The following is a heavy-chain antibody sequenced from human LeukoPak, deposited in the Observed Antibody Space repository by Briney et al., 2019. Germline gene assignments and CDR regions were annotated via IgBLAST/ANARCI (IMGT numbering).Heavy chain of an antibody. D-gene: IGHD3-22*01. V-gene: IGHV4-59*12. CDR2: IYYSGST. CDR1: GGSISSYY. Sequence: SETLSLTCTVSGGSISSYYWSWIRQPPGKGLEWIGYIYYSGSTSYNPSLKSRVTISVDTSKKQFSLKLNSVTAADTAVYYCAREKIGYYDSSGRGWFDPWGQGTLVTVSS. CDR3: AREKIGYYDSSGRGWFDP. J-gene: IGHJ5*02.